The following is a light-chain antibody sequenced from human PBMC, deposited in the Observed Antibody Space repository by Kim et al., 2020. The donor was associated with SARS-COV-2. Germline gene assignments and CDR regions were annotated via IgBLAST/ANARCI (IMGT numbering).Light chain of an antibody. V-gene: IGKV3-15*01. J-gene: IGKJ2*01. CDR3: DQYNNWPYT. CDR2: GAS. CDR1: QSVSSN. Sequence: SVSPGERATLSCRASQSVSSNLAWYQKKPGQAPRLLIYGASTRATGIPSRFSGSGSGTEFTLTISSLQSEDFAVYPCDQYNNWPYTASQATK.